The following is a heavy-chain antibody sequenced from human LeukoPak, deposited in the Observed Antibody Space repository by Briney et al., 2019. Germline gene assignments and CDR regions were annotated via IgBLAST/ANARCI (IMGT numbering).Heavy chain of an antibody. CDR2: INSGSGT. CDR1: GFTFSTYA. CDR3: AKDLMTGTLGSFDS. Sequence: PGGSLRLSCAASGFTFSTYALSWVRQAPGKGLEWVSGINSGSGTHYAASVKGRFTISRDNSKNTLFLQMNSLRAEDTAVYYCAKDLMTGTLGSFDSWGQGTLVTVSS. D-gene: IGHD3-9*01. V-gene: IGHV3-23*01. J-gene: IGHJ4*02.